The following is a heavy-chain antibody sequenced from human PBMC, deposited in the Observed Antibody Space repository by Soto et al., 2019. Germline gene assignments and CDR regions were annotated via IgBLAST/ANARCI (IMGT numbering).Heavy chain of an antibody. CDR3: ARENSVQAWLHHFDH. CDR2: ISDDGASI. Sequence: GGSLRLSCEASGFSFSSFAMNWVRQAPGRGLEWVSYISDDGASIYYADSLKGRFTISRDNAKNSLSLQMNNLRAEDTAVYYCARENSVQAWLHHFDHWGLGTLGTVS. CDR1: GFSFSSFA. V-gene: IGHV3-48*03. J-gene: IGHJ4*02. D-gene: IGHD5-18*01.